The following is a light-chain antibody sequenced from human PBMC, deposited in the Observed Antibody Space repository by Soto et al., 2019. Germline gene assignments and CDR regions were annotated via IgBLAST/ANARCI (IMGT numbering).Light chain of an antibody. CDR3: NVWDSSSGHYI. J-gene: IGLJ1*01. V-gene: IGLV3-21*02. Sequence: SYELTQPPSVSVAPGQTARISCGGNNIGRKSVHWYQQKPGRAPVVVVYDDSDRPSGIPERFSGANSGDTATLTISRVEAGDEADYYCNVWDSSSGHYIFGTGTKVTVL. CDR2: DDS. CDR1: NIGRKS.